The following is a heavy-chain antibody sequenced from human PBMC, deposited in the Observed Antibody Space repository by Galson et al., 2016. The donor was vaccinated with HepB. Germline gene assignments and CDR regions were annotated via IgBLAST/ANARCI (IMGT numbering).Heavy chain of an antibody. CDR3: ARLTPGREGATSTHFDY. CDR1: GYYFTSYW. D-gene: IGHD1-26*01. CDR2: IYPADSDT. J-gene: IGHJ4*02. Sequence: QSGAEVKEPGESLKISCQASGYYFTSYWIGWVRQMPGKGLEWMGIIYPADSDTRFSPSFQGQVTISADRSINIAYLQWSSLRASDTAMYYCARLTPGREGATSTHFDYWGQGTLVTVSS. V-gene: IGHV5-51*01.